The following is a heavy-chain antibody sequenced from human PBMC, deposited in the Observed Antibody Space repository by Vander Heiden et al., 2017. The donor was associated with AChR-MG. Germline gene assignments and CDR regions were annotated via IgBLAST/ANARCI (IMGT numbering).Heavy chain of an antibody. V-gene: IGHV4-59*01. Sequence: QVQLQESGPGLVKPSETLSLNCTVSGGSISSYYWSWIRQPPGKGLEWIGYIYYSGSTNYNPSLKSRVTISVDTSKNQFSLKLSSVTAADTAVYYCARALLGRHSQWLVSYWYFDLWGRGTLVTVSS. CDR2: IYYSGST. CDR3: ARALLGRHSQWLVSYWYFDL. D-gene: IGHD6-19*01. J-gene: IGHJ2*01. CDR1: GGSISSYY.